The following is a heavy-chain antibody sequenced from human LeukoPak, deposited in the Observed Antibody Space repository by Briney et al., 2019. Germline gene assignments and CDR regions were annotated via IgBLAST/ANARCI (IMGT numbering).Heavy chain of an antibody. Sequence: PSDTLSLTCTVSGGSISSYYCSWLRQPPGKGLERIGYIYYSGSPNYNPSLKSRVTISVDTSKNQFSLKLSSVTAADTAVYYCARGTYSSGRIPFDYWGQGTLVTVSS. CDR2: IYYSGSP. J-gene: IGHJ4*02. CDR1: GGSISSYY. D-gene: IGHD6-19*01. CDR3: ARGTYSSGRIPFDY. V-gene: IGHV4-59*07.